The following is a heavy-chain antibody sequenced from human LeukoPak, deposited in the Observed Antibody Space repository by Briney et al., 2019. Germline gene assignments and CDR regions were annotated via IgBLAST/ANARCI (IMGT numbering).Heavy chain of an antibody. CDR2: IYYSGST. CDR3: ARDRVVVVTGGPDAFDI. Sequence: PSETLSLTCTVSGGSISSSSYYWGWIRQPPGKGLEWIGSIYYSGSTYYNPSLKSRVTISVDTSKNQFSLKLSSVTAADTAVYYCARDRVVVVTGGPDAFDIWGQGTMVTVSS. D-gene: IGHD3-22*01. CDR1: GGSISSSSYY. V-gene: IGHV4-39*07. J-gene: IGHJ3*02.